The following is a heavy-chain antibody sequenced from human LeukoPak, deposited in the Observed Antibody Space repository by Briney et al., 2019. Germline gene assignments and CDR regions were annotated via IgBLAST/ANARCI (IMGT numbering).Heavy chain of an antibody. CDR2: IYYSGCT. CDR1: GGSISSSSYY. Sequence: SETLSLTCTVSGGSISSSSYYWGWIRQPPGKGLEWIGSIYYSGCTYYNPSLKSRVTISVDTSKNQFSLKLSSVTAADTAVYYCARDFRVYYYDSSGPGDYYYGMDVWGQGTTVTVSS. V-gene: IGHV4-39*07. CDR3: ARDFRVYYYDSSGPGDYYYGMDV. D-gene: IGHD3-22*01. J-gene: IGHJ6*02.